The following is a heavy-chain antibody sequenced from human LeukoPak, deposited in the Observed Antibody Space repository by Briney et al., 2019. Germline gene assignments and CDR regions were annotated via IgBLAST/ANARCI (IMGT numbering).Heavy chain of an antibody. CDR3: AKDHFRFGLGYCSSTSCPTDY. CDR2: ISYDGSNK. J-gene: IGHJ4*02. D-gene: IGHD2-2*01. CDR1: GFTFSSYG. Sequence: GGFLRLSCAASGFTFSSYGMHWVRQAPGKGLEWVAVISYDGSNKYYADSVKGRFTISRDNSKNTLYLQMNSLRAEDTAVYYCAKDHFRFGLGYCSSTSCPTDYWGQGTLVTVSS. V-gene: IGHV3-30*18.